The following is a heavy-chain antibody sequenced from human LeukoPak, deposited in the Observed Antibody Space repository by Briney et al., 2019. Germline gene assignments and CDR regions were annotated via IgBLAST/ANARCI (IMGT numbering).Heavy chain of an antibody. CDR1: TFSSYA. V-gene: IGHV4-39*01. J-gene: IGHJ4*02. CDR2: IYYSGST. D-gene: IGHD6-6*01. Sequence: TFSSYAMSWVRPAPGKGLEWIGSIYYSGSTYYNPSLKSRVTISVDASKNQFSLKLSSVTAADTAVYYCARRRTAARSGHFDYWGQGTLVTVSS. CDR3: ARRRTAARSGHFDY.